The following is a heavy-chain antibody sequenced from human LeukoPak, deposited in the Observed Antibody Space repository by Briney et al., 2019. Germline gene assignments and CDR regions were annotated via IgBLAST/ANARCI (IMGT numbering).Heavy chain of an antibody. CDR1: GYTFTSYY. D-gene: IGHD3-16*01. Sequence: ASVKVSCQASGYTFTSYYMHWVRQAPGQGLEWMGIINPSGGSTSYAQKFQGRVTMTRDTSTSTVYMELSSLTSEDTAVYYCARDLYGDYFDYWGQGTLVTVSS. V-gene: IGHV1-46*01. CDR2: INPSGGST. J-gene: IGHJ4*02. CDR3: ARDLYGDYFDY.